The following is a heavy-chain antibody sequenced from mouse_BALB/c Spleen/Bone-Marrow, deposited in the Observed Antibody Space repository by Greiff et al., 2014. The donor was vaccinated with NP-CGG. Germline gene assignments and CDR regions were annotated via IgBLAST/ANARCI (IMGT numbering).Heavy chain of an antibody. V-gene: IGHV3-8*02. CDR1: GDSITSGY. Sequence: VQLKESGPSLVKPSQTLSLTCSVTGDSITSGYWNWIRKFPGNKLEYMGYISYSGSTYYNPSLKSRISITRDTSKNQYYLQLNSVTTEGTATYYCARYHGSTYGYYFDYWGQGTTLTVSS. CDR2: ISYSGST. D-gene: IGHD1-1*01. J-gene: IGHJ2*01. CDR3: ARYHGSTYGYYFDY.